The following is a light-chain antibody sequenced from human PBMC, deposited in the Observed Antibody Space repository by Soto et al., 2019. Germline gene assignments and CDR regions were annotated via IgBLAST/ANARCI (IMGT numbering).Light chain of an antibody. V-gene: IGKV4-1*01. CDR3: QQYYSTPPT. CDR2: WAS. J-gene: IGKJ1*01. CDR1: QNLLYNSNNKNY. Sequence: DVVMTQSPDSLAVSLGERATINCKSSQNLLYNSNNKNYLAWYQQRPGQPPKLLIYWASTRESGVPDRFSGSGSGTDFTLTISSLQAADVAVYYCQQYYSTPPTLGHGTKVDIK.